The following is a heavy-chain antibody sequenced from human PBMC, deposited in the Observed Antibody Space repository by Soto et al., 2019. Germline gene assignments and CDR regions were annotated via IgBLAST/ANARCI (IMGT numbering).Heavy chain of an antibody. CDR3: ARGYDFWSGYYIYYYYCMDV. CDR2: INHSGST. V-gene: IGHV4-34*01. J-gene: IGHJ6*02. CDR1: GGSFSGYY. Sequence: SETLSLTCAVYGGSFSGYYWSWIRQPPGKGLEWIGEINHSGSTNYNPSLKSRVTISVDTSKNQFSLKLSSVTAADTAVYYCARGYDFWSGYYIYYYYCMDVWGQGTTVTVSS. D-gene: IGHD3-3*01.